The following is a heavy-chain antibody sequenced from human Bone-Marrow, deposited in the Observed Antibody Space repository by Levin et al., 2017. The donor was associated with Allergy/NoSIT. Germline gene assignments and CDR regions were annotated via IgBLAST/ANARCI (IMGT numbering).Heavy chain of an antibody. CDR3: SRYRLGYCSGGSCYSAYDYYGMDV. Sequence: NPGGSLRLSCAASGFTFSDYYMSWVRQAPGKGLEWVSYISTGVSTIYYADSVKGRFTISRDNAKSSLYLQMNSLRAEDTAVYYCSRYRLGYCSGGSCYSAYDYYGMDVWGQGTSVIVSS. CDR2: ISTGVSTI. D-gene: IGHD2-15*01. J-gene: IGHJ6*02. CDR1: GFTFSDYY. V-gene: IGHV3-11*01.